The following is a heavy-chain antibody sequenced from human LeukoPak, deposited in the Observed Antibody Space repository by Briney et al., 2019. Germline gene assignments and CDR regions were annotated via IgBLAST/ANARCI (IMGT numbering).Heavy chain of an antibody. CDR3: AKGYYGGNSSGFRNGMDV. V-gene: IGHV3-9*01. D-gene: IGHD4-23*01. CDR2: LSWNSGSI. Sequence: GGSLRHSCAASGFTFDEYVMLCVRAAPERGRECGSDLSWNSGSIGYADSVKRRFPIARDNAKNSLYLQMNSLRAEDTALYYCAKGYYGGNSSGFRNGMDVWGQRTTVTVSS. J-gene: IGHJ6*02. CDR1: GFTFDEYV.